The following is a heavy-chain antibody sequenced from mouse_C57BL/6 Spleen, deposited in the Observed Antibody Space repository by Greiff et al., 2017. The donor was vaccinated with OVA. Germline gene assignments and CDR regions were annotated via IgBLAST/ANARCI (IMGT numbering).Heavy chain of an antibody. CDR3: ARRGTTVVGYWYFDV. CDR2: IDPSDSET. V-gene: IGHV1-52*01. Sequence: VQLQQPGAELVRPGSSVKLSCKASGYTFTSYWMHWVKQRPIQGLEWIGNIDPSDSETHYNQKFKDKATLTVDKSSSTAYMQLSSLTSEDSAVYYCARRGTTVVGYWYFDVWGTGTTVTVSS. D-gene: IGHD1-1*01. J-gene: IGHJ1*03. CDR1: GYTFTSYW.